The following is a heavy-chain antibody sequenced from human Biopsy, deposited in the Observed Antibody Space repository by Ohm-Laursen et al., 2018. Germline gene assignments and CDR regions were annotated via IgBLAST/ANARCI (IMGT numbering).Heavy chain of an antibody. V-gene: IGHV4-59*01. Sequence: GTLSLTCPVSGDSISTYYWSWIRQPPGKGLQWIGYIYYTGNTDYNPSLQSRVTISVDTSKNRFSLRLRSMTPADTAMYYCARDRGYYSDRTVPGYFDLWGRGTLVTVSS. J-gene: IGHJ2*01. CDR3: ARDRGYYSDRTVPGYFDL. CDR1: GDSISTYY. CDR2: IYYTGNT. D-gene: IGHD3-22*01.